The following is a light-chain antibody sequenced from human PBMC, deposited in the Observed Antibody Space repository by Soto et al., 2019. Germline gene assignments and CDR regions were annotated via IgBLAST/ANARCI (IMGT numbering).Light chain of an antibody. CDR3: QEYNNWRHP. J-gene: IGKJ4*01. CDR1: QSVSNY. CDR2: GAS. V-gene: IGKV3-15*01. Sequence: EIVVTLSAAAVSLYTGERATLSCRASQSVSNYLAWYQQKPGQAPRLLIYGASNRATGIPARFSGSGSGTEFTLTICCLQAEDFAGYCSQEYNNWRHPFAGRTK.